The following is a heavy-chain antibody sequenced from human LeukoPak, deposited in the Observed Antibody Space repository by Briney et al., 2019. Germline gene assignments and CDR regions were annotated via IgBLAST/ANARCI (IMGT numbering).Heavy chain of an antibody. Sequence: SETLSLTCAVYGGSFSGYYWSWIRQPPGKGLEWIGEINHSGSTNYNPSLKSRVTISVDTSKNQFSLKLSSVTAADTAVYYCARGLYYYGSGASGWFDPWGQGTLVTVSS. CDR1: GGSFSGYY. CDR2: INHSGST. D-gene: IGHD3-10*01. V-gene: IGHV4-34*01. J-gene: IGHJ5*02. CDR3: ARGLYYYGSGASGWFDP.